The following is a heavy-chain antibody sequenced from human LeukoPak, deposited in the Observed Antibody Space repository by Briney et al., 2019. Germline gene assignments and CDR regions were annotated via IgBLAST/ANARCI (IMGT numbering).Heavy chain of an antibody. V-gene: IGHV4-59*01. CDR1: GGSFSGYY. D-gene: IGHD6-19*01. CDR2: IYYSGST. J-gene: IGHJ5*02. Sequence: SETLSLTCAVYGGSFSGYYWSWIRQPPGKGLEWIGYIYYSGSTNYNPSLKSRVTISVDTSKNQFSLKLSSVTAADTAVYYCAREHRAVAGTFDWFDPWGQGTLVTVSS. CDR3: AREHRAVAGTFDWFDP.